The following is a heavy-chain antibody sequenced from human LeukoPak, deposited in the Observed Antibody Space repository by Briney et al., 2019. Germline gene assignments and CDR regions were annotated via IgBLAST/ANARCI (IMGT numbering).Heavy chain of an antibody. J-gene: IGHJ4*02. CDR3: ARVGSNQWLDY. CDR2: ISGGSSTI. V-gene: IGHV3-48*01. D-gene: IGHD6-19*01. CDR1: GFTLSSYS. Sequence: QSGGSLRLSCAASGFTLSSYSMNWVPQAPGKGLEWVSYISGGSSTIYYADSVKGRFTVSRDNAKNSLYLLMDTLRAEDTAVYYCARVGSNQWLDYWGQGTLVTVSS.